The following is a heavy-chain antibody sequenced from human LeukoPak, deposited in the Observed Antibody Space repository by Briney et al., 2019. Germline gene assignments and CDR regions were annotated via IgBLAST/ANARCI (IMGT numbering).Heavy chain of an antibody. J-gene: IGHJ5*02. CDR2: INHSGST. Sequence: SETLSLTCAVYGGSFSGYYWSWIRQPPGKGLEWIGEINHSGSTNYNPSLKSRVTISVDTSKNQFSLKLSSVTAADTAVYYCARVVRRSIAAHRHSNWFDPWGQGTLVTVSS. V-gene: IGHV4-34*01. CDR3: ARVVRRSIAAHRHSNWFDP. CDR1: GGSFSGYY. D-gene: IGHD6-6*01.